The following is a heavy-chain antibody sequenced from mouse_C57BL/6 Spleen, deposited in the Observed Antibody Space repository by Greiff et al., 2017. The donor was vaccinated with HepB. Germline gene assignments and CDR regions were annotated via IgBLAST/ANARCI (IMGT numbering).Heavy chain of an antibody. V-gene: IGHV1-52*01. CDR3: AGDSSDYVGY. J-gene: IGHJ2*01. CDR1: GYTFTSYW. D-gene: IGHD3-2*02. CDR2: IDPSDSET. Sequence: QVQLQQPGAELVRPGSSVKLSCKASGYTFTSYWMHWVKQRPIQGLEWIGNIDPSDSETHYNQKFKDKATLTVDKSSSTAYMQLSSLTSEDSAVYYCAGDSSDYVGYWGQGTTLTVSS.